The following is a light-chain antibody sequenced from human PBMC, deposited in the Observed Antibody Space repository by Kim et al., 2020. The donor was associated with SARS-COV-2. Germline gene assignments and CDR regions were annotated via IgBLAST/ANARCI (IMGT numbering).Light chain of an antibody. CDR2: DNN. CDR1: SSNIGNNY. CDR3: GTWDSSLSAGVV. Sequence: QSVLTQPPSVSAAPGQKVTISCSGSSSNIGNNYVSWYQQLPGTAPKLLIYDNNKLPSGIPDRFSGSKSGTSATLGITGLQTGDEADYYCGTWDSSLSAGVVFGGGTQLTVL. J-gene: IGLJ2*01. V-gene: IGLV1-51*01.